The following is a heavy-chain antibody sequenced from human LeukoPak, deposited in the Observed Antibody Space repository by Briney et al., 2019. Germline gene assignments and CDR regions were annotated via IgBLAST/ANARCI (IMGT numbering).Heavy chain of an antibody. J-gene: IGHJ4*02. CDR2: IKTDASEK. CDR1: GFIFSNCW. V-gene: IGHV3-7*01. D-gene: IGHD2-2*02. CDR3: ARGPMVVVPAAIRWVYFDY. Sequence: GGSLRLSCETSGFIFSNCWMTWVRQAPGKGLEWVANIKTDASEKYYADSVKGRFTISRDNAKMSLYLQMNSLRAEDTAVYYCARGPMVVVPAAIRWVYFDYWGQGTLVTVSS.